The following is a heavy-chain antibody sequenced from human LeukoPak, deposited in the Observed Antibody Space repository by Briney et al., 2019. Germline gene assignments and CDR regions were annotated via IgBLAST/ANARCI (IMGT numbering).Heavy chain of an antibody. D-gene: IGHD3-22*01. CDR1: GFTFSSYA. Sequence: GGSLRLSCAASGFTFSSYAMHWVRQAPGKGLEWVAVISYDGSNKYYADSVKGRFTISRDNSKNTLYLQMNSLRAEDTAVYYCARDSNPLYYYDSSGPNWFDPWGQGTLVTVSS. J-gene: IGHJ5*02. V-gene: IGHV3-30-3*01. CDR3: ARDSNPLYYYDSSGPNWFDP. CDR2: ISYDGSNK.